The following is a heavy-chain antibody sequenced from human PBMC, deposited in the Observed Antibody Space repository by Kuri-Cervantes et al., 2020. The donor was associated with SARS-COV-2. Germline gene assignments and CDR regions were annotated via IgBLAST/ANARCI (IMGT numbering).Heavy chain of an antibody. Sequence: SETLSLTCTVSGGSISSYYWSWIRQPAGKGLGWIGRIYTSGSTNYNPSLKSRVTMSVDTSKNQFSLKLSSVTAADTAVYYCARDYGGNYWYFDLWGRGTLVTVSS. CDR2: IYTSGST. J-gene: IGHJ2*01. CDR3: ARDYGGNYWYFDL. V-gene: IGHV4-4*07. D-gene: IGHD4-23*01. CDR1: GGSISSYY.